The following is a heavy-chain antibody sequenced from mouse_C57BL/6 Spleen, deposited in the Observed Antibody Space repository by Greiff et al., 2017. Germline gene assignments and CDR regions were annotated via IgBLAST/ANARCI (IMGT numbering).Heavy chain of an antibody. V-gene: IGHV5-17*01. CDR2: LSRGSSTT. CDR1: GFTFSDYG. D-gene: IGHD2-13*01. CDR3: ARGDGDYPYYFDY. Sequence: VQLVESGGGLVKPGGSLKLSCAASGFTFSDYGMHWVRQAPVQGLEWVAYLSRGSSTTYYAETVKGRFTFSRANAKNTLFLQMTSLRSEDTAMYYCARGDGDYPYYFDYWGQGTTLTVSS. J-gene: IGHJ2*01.